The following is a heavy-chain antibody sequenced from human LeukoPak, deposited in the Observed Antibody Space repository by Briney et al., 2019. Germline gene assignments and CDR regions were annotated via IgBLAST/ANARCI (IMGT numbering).Heavy chain of an antibody. CDR3: ARSTAGYYDFWSGYSNWFDP. CDR2: INPNSGGT. J-gene: IGHJ5*02. V-gene: IGHV1-2*02. D-gene: IGHD3-3*01. CDR1: GYTFTGHY. Sequence: GASVRVSCKASGYTFTGHYMHWVRQAPGQGLEWMGWINPNSGGTNYAQKFQGRVTMTRDTSISTAYMELSRLRSDDTAVYYCARSTAGYYDFWSGYSNWFDPWGQGTLVTVSS.